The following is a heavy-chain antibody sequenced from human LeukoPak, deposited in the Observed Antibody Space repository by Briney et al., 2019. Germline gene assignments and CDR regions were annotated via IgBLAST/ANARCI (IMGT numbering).Heavy chain of an antibody. V-gene: IGHV3-23*01. CDR2: ISGSGGST. Sequence: GALRLSCAASGFTFSSYAMSWVRPAPGKGLEWVSAISGSGGSTYYADSVKGRFTISRDNSKNTLYLQMNSLRAEDTAVYYCARDTCGLGSSTSCYPVLDYWGQGTLVTVSS. D-gene: IGHD2-2*01. CDR1: GFTFSSYA. J-gene: IGHJ4*02. CDR3: ARDTCGLGSSTSCYPVLDY.